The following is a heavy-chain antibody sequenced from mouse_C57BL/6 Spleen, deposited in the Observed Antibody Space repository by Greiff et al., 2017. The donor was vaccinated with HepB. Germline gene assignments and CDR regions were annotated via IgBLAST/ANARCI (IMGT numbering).Heavy chain of an antibody. Sequence: QVQLQQSGAELVRPGASVTLSCKASGYTFTDYEMHWVKQTPVHGLEWIGAIDPETGGTAYNQKFKGKAILTADKSSSTAYMELRSLTSEDSAVHYCTRTAWFAYWGQGTLVTVSA. CDR1: GYTFTDYE. CDR2: IDPETGGT. J-gene: IGHJ3*01. V-gene: IGHV1-15*01. CDR3: TRTAWFAY.